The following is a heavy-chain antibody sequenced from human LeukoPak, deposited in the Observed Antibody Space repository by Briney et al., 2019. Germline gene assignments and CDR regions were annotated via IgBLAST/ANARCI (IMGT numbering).Heavy chain of an antibody. J-gene: IGHJ4*02. D-gene: IGHD2-2*01. CDR1: GFTFSNFA. CDR3: AKDREGYCSSSTCSLLDY. Sequence: GGSLRLSCAASGFTFSNFAMSWVRQVPGKGLEWVSAISGSGGSTYYADSVKGRFTISRDNSKNTLYLQMNSLRAEDTAAYYCAKDREGYCSSSTCSLLDYWGQGTLVTVSS. V-gene: IGHV3-23*01. CDR2: ISGSGGST.